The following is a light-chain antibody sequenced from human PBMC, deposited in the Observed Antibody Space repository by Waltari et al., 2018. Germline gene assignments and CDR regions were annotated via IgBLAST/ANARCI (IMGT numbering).Light chain of an antibody. CDR2: WAS. CDR3: QQYYSTPRT. Sequence: DIVMTQSPDPLAVSLGERATINCKSSPSVLYSSNNKNYLAWYQQKPGQPPKLLIYWASTRESGVPDRFSGSGSGTDFTLTISSLQAEDVAVYYCQQYYSTPRTFGGGTKVEIK. CDR1: PSVLYSSNNKNY. V-gene: IGKV4-1*01. J-gene: IGKJ4*01.